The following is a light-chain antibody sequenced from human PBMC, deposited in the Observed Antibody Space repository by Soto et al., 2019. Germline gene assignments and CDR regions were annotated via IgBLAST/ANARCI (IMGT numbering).Light chain of an antibody. CDR1: SSDVGGYNF. CDR2: DVS. CDR3: CSYAGSYTLV. J-gene: IGLJ2*01. Sequence: QSALTQPRSVSGSPGQSVTISCTGTSSDVGGYNFVSWYQQHPDKAPKLIIYDVSKRPSGVPDRFSDSKSGNTASLTISGLQTEDEADYYCCSYAGSYTLVFGGGTKLTVL. V-gene: IGLV2-11*01.